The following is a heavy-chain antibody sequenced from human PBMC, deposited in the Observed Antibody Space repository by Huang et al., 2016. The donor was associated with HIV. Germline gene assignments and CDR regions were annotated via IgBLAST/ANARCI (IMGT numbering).Heavy chain of an antibody. CDR2: FYTSGNP. CDR3: ARENEFCGSTNCHHYYYGLDV. Sequence: QVQLQESGPGLVKPSETLSLTCTVSGGSISTYYWSWIRQSAGKGLEWIGRFYTSGNPSANPALRSRVTMSVDTSKNQFSLRLTSVTAADTAVYYCARENEFCGSTNCHHYYYGLDVWGQGTTVTVSS. CDR1: GGSISTYY. J-gene: IGHJ6*02. V-gene: IGHV4-4*07. D-gene: IGHD2-2*01.